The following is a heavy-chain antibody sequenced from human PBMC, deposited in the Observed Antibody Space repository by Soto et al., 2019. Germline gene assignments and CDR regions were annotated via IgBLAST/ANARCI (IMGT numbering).Heavy chain of an antibody. V-gene: IGHV3-23*01. CDR2: ISDSGST. CDR1: GFTFSNHA. D-gene: IGHD2-2*01. CDR3: ARDPGGHYCTSTSCLYFFDH. Sequence: EVQLLESGGALVQPGGSLRLSCAASGFTFSNHAMNWVRQAPGKGLEWVSTISDSGSTYYADSVKGRFTISRDNSKNTLYLQMNSLRAEGGAVYYCARDPGGHYCTSTSCLYFFDHWGQGTLVIVSS. J-gene: IGHJ4*02.